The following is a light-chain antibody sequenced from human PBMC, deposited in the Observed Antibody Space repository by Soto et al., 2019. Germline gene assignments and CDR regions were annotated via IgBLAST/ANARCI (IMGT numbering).Light chain of an antibody. J-gene: IGKJ4*01. CDR2: GAT. CDR1: QTVRDN. Sequence: EVVMTQSPATLSVSPGERATLSCRASQTVRDNLGWYQQKPGQPPRLLIYGATTRATGIPARFSGSGSGTEFTLTISSLQSEDFAVYYCQQDNNWPLTFGGGTKVEIK. V-gene: IGKV3D-15*01. CDR3: QQDNNWPLT.